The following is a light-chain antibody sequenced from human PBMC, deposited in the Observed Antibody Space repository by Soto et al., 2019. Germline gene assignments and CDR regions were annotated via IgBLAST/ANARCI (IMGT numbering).Light chain of an antibody. Sequence: EIVMTQSPATLSLSPSKIAALSCRASQSVSSNLAWYQQKPGQAPRLLIYGASTRATGIPARFSGSGSGTEFTLTISSLQSEDFAVYYCQQYNNWPRTFGQGTKVDIK. V-gene: IGKV3-15*01. J-gene: IGKJ1*01. CDR1: QSVSSN. CDR3: QQYNNWPRT. CDR2: GAS.